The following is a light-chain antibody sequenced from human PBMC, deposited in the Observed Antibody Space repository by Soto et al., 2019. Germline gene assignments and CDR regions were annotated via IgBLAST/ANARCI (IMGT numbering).Light chain of an antibody. CDR3: QQRSNWPPIT. CDR2: DAS. V-gene: IGKV3-11*01. CDR1: QSVSSY. Sequence: EIVLTQSPGTLSLSPGERATLSCRASQSVSSYLAWYQQKPRQAPRLLIYDASNRATGIPARFSGGGSGTDFTLTIDNLEPEDFAIYYCQQRSNWPPITFGQGTRLEI. J-gene: IGKJ5*01.